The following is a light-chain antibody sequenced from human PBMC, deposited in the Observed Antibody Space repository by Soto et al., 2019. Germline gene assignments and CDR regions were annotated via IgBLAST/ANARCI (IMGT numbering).Light chain of an antibody. CDR2: AAS. CDR1: QGISSY. V-gene: IGKV1-9*01. CDR3: QHLNSYHS. Sequence: DIQLTQSPSFLSASVGDRVTITCRASQGISSYLAWYQQKPGKAPKLLIYAASTLQSGVPSRFSVSGSGTEFTLTISSLQPEDFAPYYCQHLNSYHSFVQGTKVEIK. J-gene: IGKJ1*01.